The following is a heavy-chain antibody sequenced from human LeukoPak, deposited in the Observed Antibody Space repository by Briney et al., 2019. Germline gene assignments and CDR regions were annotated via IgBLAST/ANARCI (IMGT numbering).Heavy chain of an antibody. CDR1: GDSISSARNY. V-gene: IGHV4-39*01. Sequence: PSETLSLTCSVSGDSISSARNYWGWIRQSPGKGLEWLASVYSSGSTHFNPSLTSRVSISIDMSKNQFSLKLYSVTASDAAIYYCARHLSGTAMAHYFDFWGQGTLVTVSS. J-gene: IGHJ4*02. D-gene: IGHD5-18*01. CDR3: ARHLSGTAMAHYFDF. CDR2: VYSSGST.